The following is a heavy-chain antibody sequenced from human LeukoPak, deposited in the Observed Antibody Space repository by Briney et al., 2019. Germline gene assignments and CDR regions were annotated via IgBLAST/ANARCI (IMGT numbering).Heavy chain of an antibody. CDR1: GFTFSDYY. CDR2: ISSSGSTI. V-gene: IGHV3-11*04. J-gene: IGHJ4*02. Sequence: PGGSLRLSCAASGFTFSDYYMSWIRQAPGKGLEWVSYISSSGSTIYYADSVKGRFTISRDNAKNSLYLQMNSLRAEDTAVYYCAKGYYDYVWGSYYFDYWGQGTLVTVSS. D-gene: IGHD3-16*01. CDR3: AKGYYDYVWGSYYFDY.